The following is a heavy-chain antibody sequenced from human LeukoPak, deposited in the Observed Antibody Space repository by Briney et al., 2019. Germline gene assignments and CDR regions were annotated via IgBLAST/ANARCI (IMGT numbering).Heavy chain of an antibody. CDR3: ASPRGEMPTFGAFDI. Sequence: GGSLRLSCAASGFTFSSYSMNWVRQAPGKGLEWVSSISSSSSYIYYADSVKGRFTISRDNAKNSLYLQMNSLRAEDTAVYYCASPRGEMPTFGAFDIWAKGTMVTVSS. V-gene: IGHV3-21*01. D-gene: IGHD3-16*01. J-gene: IGHJ3*02. CDR1: GFTFSSYS. CDR2: ISSSSSYI.